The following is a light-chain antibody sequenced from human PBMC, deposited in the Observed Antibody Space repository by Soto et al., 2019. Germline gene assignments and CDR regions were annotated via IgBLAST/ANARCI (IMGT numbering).Light chain of an antibody. CDR3: QQYYQWPWT. CDR1: ETISSI. J-gene: IGKJ1*01. CDR2: SAS. Sequence: EILMTQSPATLSVSPGERVTLSCRASETISSILAWYQQKPGRAPRLLIYSASFRATGIPARFSGSASGTDFTLTISSLQSEDFATFDCQQYYQWPWTFGQGTKLDI. V-gene: IGKV3-15*01.